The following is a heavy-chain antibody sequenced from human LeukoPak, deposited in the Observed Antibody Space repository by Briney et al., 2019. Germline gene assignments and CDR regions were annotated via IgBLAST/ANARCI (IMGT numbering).Heavy chain of an antibody. CDR1: GFTFSSYS. D-gene: IGHD2/OR15-2a*01. J-gene: IGHJ5*02. Sequence: GGSLRLSCAASGFTFSSYSMNWVRQAPGKGLEWVSSISSSSSYIYYADSVKGRFTISRDNAKNSLYLQMNSLRAEDTAVHYCAKEVLSDWFDPWGQGTLVTVSS. CDR2: ISSSSSYI. V-gene: IGHV3-21*04. CDR3: AKEVLSDWFDP.